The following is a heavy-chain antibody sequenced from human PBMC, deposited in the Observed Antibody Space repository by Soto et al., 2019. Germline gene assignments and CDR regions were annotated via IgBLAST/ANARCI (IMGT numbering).Heavy chain of an antibody. J-gene: IGHJ5*02. CDR1: GGSISSSSYY. CDR3: ARRVVKVVAASYNWFDP. Sequence: PSETLSLTCTVSGGSISSSSYYWGWIRQPPGKGLEWIGSIYYSGSTYYNPSLKSRVTISVDTSKNQFSLKLSSVTAADTAVYYCARRVVKVVAASYNWFDPWGQGTLVTVSS. V-gene: IGHV4-39*01. CDR2: IYYSGST. D-gene: IGHD2-15*01.